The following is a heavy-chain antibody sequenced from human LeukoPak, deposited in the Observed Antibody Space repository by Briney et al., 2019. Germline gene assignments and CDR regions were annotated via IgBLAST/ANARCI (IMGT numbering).Heavy chain of an antibody. CDR1: GYTFTGYS. Sequence: GASVKVSCKASGYTFTGYSIYWVRQTPGQKLEWMGWINPKTGTANSAQKFQGRVTMTRDTSISTAYMELSRLRSDDTAVYYCARRGFLRSDAFDIWGQGTMVTVSS. J-gene: IGHJ3*02. CDR3: ARRGFLRSDAFDI. D-gene: IGHD3-16*01. V-gene: IGHV1-2*02. CDR2: INPKTGTA.